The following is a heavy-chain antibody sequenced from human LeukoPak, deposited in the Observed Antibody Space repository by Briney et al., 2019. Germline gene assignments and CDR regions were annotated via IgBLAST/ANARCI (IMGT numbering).Heavy chain of an antibody. CDR3: AKPYYYDSSGYSDY. D-gene: IGHD3-22*01. CDR1: GFTFSSYA. J-gene: IGHJ4*02. V-gene: IGHV3-23*01. CDR2: ISGSGGST. Sequence: GGSLRLSCAASGFTFSSYAMSWVRQALGKGLEWVSAISGSGGSTYYADSVKGRFTISRDNSKNTLHLQMNSLRAEDTAVYYCAKPYYYDSSGYSDYWGQGTLVTVSS.